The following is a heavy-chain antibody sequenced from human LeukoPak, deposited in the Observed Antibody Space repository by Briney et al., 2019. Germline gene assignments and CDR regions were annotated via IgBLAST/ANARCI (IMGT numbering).Heavy chain of an antibody. CDR1: GDSISSASSY. CDR3: ASTHAGRYYTTFDS. D-gene: IGHD1-26*01. Sequence: PSETLSLTCTVSGDSISSASSYWAWVRQPPGKGLEWIGTVYYTGRTYNNPPLKSRISISIDTSSNQFSLKVASVSAADTAVYYCASTHAGRYYTTFDSWGQGTLVTVSS. V-gene: IGHV4-39*01. J-gene: IGHJ4*02. CDR2: VYYTGRT.